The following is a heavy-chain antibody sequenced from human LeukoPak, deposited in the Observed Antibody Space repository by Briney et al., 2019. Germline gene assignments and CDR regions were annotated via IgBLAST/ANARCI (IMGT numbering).Heavy chain of an antibody. CDR2: IQNSVTSY. CDR1: GGSISSYY. Sequence: SETLSLTCTVSGGSISSYYWSWVRQPPGKRLEWIGYIQNSVTSYTDNPSLQSRVTISVDTSKNQFSLQVTSVTAADTAVYYCVRSPQLDPWGPGILVTVSS. J-gene: IGHJ5*02. CDR3: VRSPQLDP. V-gene: IGHV4-59*01.